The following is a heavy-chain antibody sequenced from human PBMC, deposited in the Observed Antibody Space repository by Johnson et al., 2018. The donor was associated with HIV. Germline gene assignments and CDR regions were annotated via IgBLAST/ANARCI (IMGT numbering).Heavy chain of an antibody. Sequence: MQLVESGGGLVQPGGSLRLSCAASGFTFSSYDMHWVRQATGKGLEWVSAIGTAGDTYYPGSVKGRFTISRENYKNSFYLHMNSLRAGDTAVYYCTTVADTSGYYPIKPFDDAFYLWGQGAMVTVSS. D-gene: IGHD3-22*01. CDR1: GFTFSSYD. CDR3: TTVADTSGYYPIKPFDDAFYL. CDR2: IGTAGDT. J-gene: IGHJ3*01. V-gene: IGHV3-13*01.